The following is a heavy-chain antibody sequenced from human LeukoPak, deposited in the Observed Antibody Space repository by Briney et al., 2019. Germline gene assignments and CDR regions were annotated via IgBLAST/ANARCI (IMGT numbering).Heavy chain of an antibody. J-gene: IGHJ4*02. D-gene: IGHD3-9*01. CDR1: GYSFTKYW. Sequence: GEPLKISCKGSGYSFTKYWVGWVRQLPGKSLEWMGIIYPGESDTRYSPSSQGQVTTSANKYNRTTSLQWSGVRSSDTAMYYCARQLWLTGYYYFNYWGQGTLVTVSS. CDR2: IYPGESDT. CDR3: ARQLWLTGYYYFNY. V-gene: IGHV5-51*01.